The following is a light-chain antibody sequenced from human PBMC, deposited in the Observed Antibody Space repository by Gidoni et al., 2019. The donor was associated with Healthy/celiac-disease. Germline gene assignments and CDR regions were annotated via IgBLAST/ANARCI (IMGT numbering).Light chain of an antibody. CDR2: AAS. J-gene: IGKJ1*01. CDR1: QSISSY. CDR3: QQSYSTPRT. Sequence: DIQMTQSPSSLSASVGDRVTITYRASQSISSYLNWYQQKPGKAPKLLIYAASSLQSGVPSRFSGSGSGTDFTLTISNLQPEDFATYYCQQSYSTPRTFGQGTKVEIK. V-gene: IGKV1-39*01.